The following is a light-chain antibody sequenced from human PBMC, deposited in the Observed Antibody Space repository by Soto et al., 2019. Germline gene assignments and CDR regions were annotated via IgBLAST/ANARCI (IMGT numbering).Light chain of an antibody. Sequence: QSALTQPASVSGSPGQSITISCTGTSSDVGGYNYVSWYQQHPGKAPKLMMYEVSNRPSGVSNRFSGSRSGNMASLTISGLQSEDEAEYYCNSYTTNSTFVFGTGTKVTVL. V-gene: IGLV2-14*01. CDR2: EVS. CDR1: SSDVGGYNY. CDR3: NSYTTNSTFV. J-gene: IGLJ1*01.